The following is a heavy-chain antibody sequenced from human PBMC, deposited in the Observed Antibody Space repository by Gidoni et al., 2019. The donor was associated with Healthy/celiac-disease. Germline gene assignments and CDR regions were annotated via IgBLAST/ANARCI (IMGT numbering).Heavy chain of an antibody. CDR3: AYSSSWYRNWFDP. J-gene: IGHJ5*02. CDR1: GGSFSGYY. Sequence: QVQLQQWGAGLLKPSETLSLTCAVYGGSFSGYYWSWIRQPPGKGLEWIGEIKHRGSTNYNPSPKSRVTISVDTSKNQCSLKLSSVTAADTAVYYCAYSSSWYRNWFDPWGQGTLVTVSS. D-gene: IGHD6-13*01. CDR2: IKHRGST. V-gene: IGHV4-34*01.